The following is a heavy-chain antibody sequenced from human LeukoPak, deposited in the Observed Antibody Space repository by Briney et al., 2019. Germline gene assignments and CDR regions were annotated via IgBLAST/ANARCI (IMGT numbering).Heavy chain of an antibody. V-gene: IGHV1-2*02. CDR2: INPNSGGT. CDR1: GYTFTGYY. Sequence: GASVKVSCKASGYTFTGYYMHWVRQAPGQGLEWMGWINPNSGGTNYAQKFQGRVTMTRDTSISTAYMELSRLRSDDTAVYYCARGSLLRFLEWSKNWFDPWGQGTLVTVSS. J-gene: IGHJ5*02. D-gene: IGHD3-3*01. CDR3: ARGSLLRFLEWSKNWFDP.